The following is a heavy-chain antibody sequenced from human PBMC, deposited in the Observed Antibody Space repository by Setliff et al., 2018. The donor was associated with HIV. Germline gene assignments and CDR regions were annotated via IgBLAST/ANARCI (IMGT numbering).Heavy chain of an antibody. V-gene: IGHV4-39*01. CDR1: GGSISSSSYA. CDR3: ARLRWVGGLVVVIAQYFDH. J-gene: IGHJ4*02. CDR2: IYYSGST. D-gene: IGHD2-21*01. Sequence: SETLSLTCTVSGGSISSSSYAWGWIRQPPGKGLEWIGSIYYSGSTYYNPSLKSRVTISVDTSKNQFSLKLSSVTAADTAVYYCARLRWVGGLVVVIAQYFDHWGQGTLVTVSS.